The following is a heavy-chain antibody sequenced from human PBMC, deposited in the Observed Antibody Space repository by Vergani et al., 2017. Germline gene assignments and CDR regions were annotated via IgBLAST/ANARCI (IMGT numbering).Heavy chain of an antibody. CDR3: VYKKTGCGTTGCFFPFYYCYYIGL. Sequence: QITLKESGPTLVKPTQTLTLTCTFSGFSLNTRGVSVAWIRQPPGKALDWLALIYWNDDQHHSPSLNNRVTITKHTSKNQVVLTMTNMDYVDTGTYYCVYKKTGCGTTGCFFPFYYCYYIGLLGQGTTVNLSS. V-gene: IGHV2-5*04. CDR2: IYWNDDQ. J-gene: IGHJ6*03. CDR1: GFSLNTRGVS. D-gene: IGHD1-7*01.